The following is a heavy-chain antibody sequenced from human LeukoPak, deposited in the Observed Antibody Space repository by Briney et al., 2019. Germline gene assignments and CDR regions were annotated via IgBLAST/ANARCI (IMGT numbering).Heavy chain of an antibody. Sequence: GGSLRLSCAASGFTFSDFGMTWVRQAPGKGLEWVSYISSSSLSIYYADSVKGRFTISRDNARNSLYLQMNSLRAEDTAMYYCARDATPTQLWFRGSFDYWGLGALVTVAS. CDR3: ARDATPTQLWFRGSFDY. V-gene: IGHV3-48*01. CDR2: ISSSSLSI. J-gene: IGHJ4*02. D-gene: IGHD5-18*01. CDR1: GFTFSDFG.